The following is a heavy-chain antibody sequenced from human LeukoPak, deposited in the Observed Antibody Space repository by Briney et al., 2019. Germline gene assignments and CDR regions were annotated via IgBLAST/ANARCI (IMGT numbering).Heavy chain of an antibody. J-gene: IGHJ4*02. CDR1: GFTFSSYA. CDR3: ARGKVYYYYDY. CDR2: ISGSGGST. D-gene: IGHD5/OR15-5a*01. Sequence: GGSLRLSCAASGFTFSSYAMSWVRQAPGKGLEWVSAISGSGGSTYYADSVKGRFTISRDNSENMLFLQMNGLRADDSAIYYCARGKVYYYYDYWGQGTLVTVSS. V-gene: IGHV3-23*01.